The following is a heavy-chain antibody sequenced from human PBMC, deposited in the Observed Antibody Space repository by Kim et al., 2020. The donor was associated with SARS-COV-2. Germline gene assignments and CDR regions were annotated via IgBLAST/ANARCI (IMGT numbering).Heavy chain of an antibody. D-gene: IGHD6-19*01. Sequence: GGSLRLSCAASGFTFSSYSMNWVHQAPGKGLEWVSSISSSSSYIYYADSVKGRFTISRDNAKNSLYLQMNSLRAEDTAVYYCARSMPPLAVQQKGFDYWGQGTLVTVSS. J-gene: IGHJ4*02. CDR3: ARSMPPLAVQQKGFDY. V-gene: IGHV3-21*01. CDR1: GFTFSSYS. CDR2: ISSSSSYI.